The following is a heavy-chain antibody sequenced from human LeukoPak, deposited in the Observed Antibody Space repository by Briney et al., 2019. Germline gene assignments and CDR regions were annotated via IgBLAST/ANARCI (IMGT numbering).Heavy chain of an antibody. Sequence: PSETLSLTCTVSGGSISSYYWSWIRQPPGKGLEWIGYIYYSGSTNYNPSLKSRVAISVDTSKNQFSLKLSSVTAADTAVYYCAREDYYGSGISGDVWGKGTTVTISS. D-gene: IGHD3-10*01. CDR3: AREDYYGSGISGDV. CDR2: IYYSGST. J-gene: IGHJ6*04. V-gene: IGHV4-59*01. CDR1: GGSISSYY.